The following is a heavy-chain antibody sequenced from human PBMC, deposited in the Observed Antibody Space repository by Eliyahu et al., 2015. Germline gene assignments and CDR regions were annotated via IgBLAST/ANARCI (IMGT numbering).Heavy chain of an antibody. CDR2: IWYDGSNK. CDR1: GFTFXSXG. Sequence: QVQLVESGGGVVQPGRSLXLSCAASGFTFXSXGXXWVRQAPGKGLEWVAXIWYDGSNKYYADSVKGRFTISRDNSKNTLYLQMNSLRAEDTAVYYCASPFGDGGYCSSTSCAPLDYWGQGTLVTVSS. D-gene: IGHD2-2*01. V-gene: IGHV3-33*01. CDR3: ASPFGDGGYCSSTSCAPLDY. J-gene: IGHJ4*02.